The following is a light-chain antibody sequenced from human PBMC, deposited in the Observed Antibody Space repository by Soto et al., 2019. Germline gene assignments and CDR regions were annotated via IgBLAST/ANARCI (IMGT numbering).Light chain of an antibody. V-gene: IGKV1-5*03. Sequence: DIQMTQPPSTLSASVGDRVTITCRASRSIGSWLAWYQHKPGKAPKLLIYKASNLKRGVPSRFSGSGSGTEFSLTISGLQPDDSATYYCQQYNGSLWTFGQGTKVEIK. CDR1: RSIGSW. CDR2: KAS. J-gene: IGKJ1*01. CDR3: QQYNGSLWT.